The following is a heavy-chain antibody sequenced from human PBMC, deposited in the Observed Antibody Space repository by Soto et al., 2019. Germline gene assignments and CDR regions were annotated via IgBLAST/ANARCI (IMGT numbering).Heavy chain of an antibody. CDR3: TSVAGVGATDRLRY. CDR2: IRSKANSYAT. Sequence: EVQLVESGGGLVQSGGSLKLSCAASGFTFSGSAMHWVRQASGKGLEWVGRIRSKANSYATAYAASVKGRFTISRDDSKNTAYLQMNSLKTEDTAVYYCTSVAGVGATDRLRYWGQGTLVTVSS. CDR1: GFTFSGSA. V-gene: IGHV3-73*02. D-gene: IGHD1-26*01. J-gene: IGHJ4*02.